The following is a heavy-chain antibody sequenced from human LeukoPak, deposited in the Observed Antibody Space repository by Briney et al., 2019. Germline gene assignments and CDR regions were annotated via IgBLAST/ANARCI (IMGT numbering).Heavy chain of an antibody. D-gene: IGHD4-17*01. V-gene: IGHV4-34*01. CDR2: INHSGST. J-gene: IGHJ4*02. Sequence: SETLSLTCAVYGGSFSGYYWSWIRQPPGEGLEWIGEINHSGSTNYNPSLKSRVTISVDTSKNQFSLKLSSVTAADTAVYYCARVGGMTTVTYRFDYWGQGTLVTVSS. CDR1: GGSFSGYY. CDR3: ARVGGMTTVTYRFDY.